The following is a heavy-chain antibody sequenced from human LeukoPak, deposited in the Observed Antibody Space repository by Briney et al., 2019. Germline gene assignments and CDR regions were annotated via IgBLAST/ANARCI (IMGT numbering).Heavy chain of an antibody. V-gene: IGHV3-23*01. CDR3: AKSRGYTSSYYFDF. CDR2: ISGGGDTT. D-gene: IGHD5-12*01. Sequence: GGSLRLSCAASGFAFRSYAMSWVRQPPGKGLEWVSGISGGGDTTYYADSVKGRFTISRDNSKNTLFLQMNSLRAEDTAVFYCAKSRGYTSSYYFDFWGQGTLATVSS. CDR1: GFAFRSYA. J-gene: IGHJ4*02.